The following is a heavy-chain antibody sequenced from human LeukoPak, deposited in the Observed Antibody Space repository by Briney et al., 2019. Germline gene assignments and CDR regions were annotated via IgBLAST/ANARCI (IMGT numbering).Heavy chain of an antibody. CDR2: IKEDGSEK. CDR3: ATGWSHHDY. CDR1: GFTFSRYW. D-gene: IGHD3-3*01. Sequence: PGGSLRLSCAASGFTFSRYWMTWVRQAPGKGLEWVANIKEDGSEKYSVDSVRGRFTISRDNTKNSLSLEINSLRAEDTAVYYCATGWSHHDYWGQGTLVTVSS. J-gene: IGHJ4*02. V-gene: IGHV3-7*01.